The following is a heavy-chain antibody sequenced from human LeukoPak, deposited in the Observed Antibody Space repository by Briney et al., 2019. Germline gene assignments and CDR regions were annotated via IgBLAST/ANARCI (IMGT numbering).Heavy chain of an antibody. CDR2: IKEDGSEK. CDR3: ARGEYYYDGGY. Sequence: GGSLRLSCAASGFTFSSYWMSWVRQAPGTGLEWVANIKEDGSEKYYVDSVKGRFTISRDNAKNSLYLQMNSLRADDTAVYYCARGEYYYDGGYWGQGTLVTVSS. D-gene: IGHD3-22*01. V-gene: IGHV3-7*03. J-gene: IGHJ4*02. CDR1: GFTFSSYW.